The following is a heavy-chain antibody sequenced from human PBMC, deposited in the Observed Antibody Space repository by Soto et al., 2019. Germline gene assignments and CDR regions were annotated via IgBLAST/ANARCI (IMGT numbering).Heavy chain of an antibody. CDR1: GGTFSSYG. J-gene: IGHJ4*02. Sequence: GASVKVSCKASGGTFSSYGISWVRQAPGQGLEWMGWISAYNGNTNYAQKLQGRVTMTTDTSTSTAYMELRSLRSDDTAVYYCASGNSSGWYVPGAFDYWGQGTLVTVSS. CDR3: ASGNSSGWYVPGAFDY. V-gene: IGHV1-18*01. CDR2: ISAYNGNT. D-gene: IGHD6-19*01.